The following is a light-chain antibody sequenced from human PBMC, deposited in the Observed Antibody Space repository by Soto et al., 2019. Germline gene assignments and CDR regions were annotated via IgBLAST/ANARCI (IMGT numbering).Light chain of an antibody. J-gene: IGLJ1*01. Sequence: QSVLTQPRSVSGSPGQSVTISCTGTSSDIGGYYYVSWYQQHPGKAPKLMIYDVTKRPSWVPDRFSASKSGITASLTISGLQAEDEADYYCFSYEGTYTSYVFGTGTKVTVL. CDR1: SSDIGGYYY. CDR2: DVT. V-gene: IGLV2-11*01. CDR3: FSYEGTYTSYV.